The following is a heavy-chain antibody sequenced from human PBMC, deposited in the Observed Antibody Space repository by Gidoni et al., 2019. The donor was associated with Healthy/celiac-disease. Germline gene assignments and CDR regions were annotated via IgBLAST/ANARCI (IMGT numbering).Heavy chain of an antibody. CDR2: IFTYDEK. Sequence: QVTLKESGPVLVKPTETLTLTCTVSGLSLSTARMGVSWTLQPPGKALEWLAHIFTYDEKSYSTALKSRLTISNDTSKSQVVLTMTNMDPVDTATYYCARIRAEWPPSSLDYWGQGTLVTVSS. D-gene: IGHD3-3*01. CDR1: GLSLSTARMG. V-gene: IGHV2-26*01. J-gene: IGHJ4*02. CDR3: ARIRAEWPPSSLDY.